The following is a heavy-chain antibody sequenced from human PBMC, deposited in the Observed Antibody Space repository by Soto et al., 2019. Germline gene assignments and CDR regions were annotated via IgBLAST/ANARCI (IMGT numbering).Heavy chain of an antibody. V-gene: IGHV3-48*02. D-gene: IGHD6-13*01. Sequence: GGSLRLSCAASGFTFTTYSMNWVRQAPGKGLEWLSYIGRTGNIYYADSVKGRFTISRDNARNSLFLQMHSLRDEDTAVYYCTRDKGIAYAMDVWGQGTTVTVSS. CDR2: IGRTGNI. CDR1: GFTFTTYS. J-gene: IGHJ6*02. CDR3: TRDKGIAYAMDV.